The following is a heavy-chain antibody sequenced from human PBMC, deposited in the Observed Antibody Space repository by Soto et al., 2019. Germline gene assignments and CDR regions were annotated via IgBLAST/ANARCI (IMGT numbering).Heavy chain of an antibody. CDR2: TYYRSKWYN. CDR3: ARGMYHSSGWSRTTDYYYGMDV. V-gene: IGHV6-1*01. J-gene: IGHJ6*02. CDR1: WDIVSSNSAA. D-gene: IGHD6-19*01. Sequence: QTLSLTCAISWDIVSSNSAAWNWISQSPSRGLEWLGRTYYRSKWYNDYAVSVKSRITINPDTSKNQFSLQLNSVTPEDTAVYYCARGMYHSSGWSRTTDYYYGMDVWGQGTTVTVS.